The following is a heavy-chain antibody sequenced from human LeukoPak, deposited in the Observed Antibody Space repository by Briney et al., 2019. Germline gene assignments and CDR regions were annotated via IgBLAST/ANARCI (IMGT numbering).Heavy chain of an antibody. CDR2: IIPIFGTA. V-gene: IGHV1-69*01. CDR1: GGTFSSYA. D-gene: IGHD2/OR15-2a*01. CDR3: ASRYFTIYTSGFDY. J-gene: IGHJ4*02. Sequence: SVKVSCKGTGGTFSSYAISWVRQAPGQGLEWMGGIIPIFGTANYAQKFQGRVTITADESTSTAYMELSSLRSEDTAVYYCASRYFTIYTSGFDYWGQGTLVTVSS.